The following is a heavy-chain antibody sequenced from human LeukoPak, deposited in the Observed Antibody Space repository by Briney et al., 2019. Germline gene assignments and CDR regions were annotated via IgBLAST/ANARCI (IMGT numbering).Heavy chain of an antibody. J-gene: IGHJ6*02. Sequence: PSETLSLTCTVSGGSISSYYWSWIRQPPGKGLEWIGYIYYTGSTNYNPSLKTRVTISLDTSKNQFSPKLSSVTAADTAVYYCARMLTDIVVVPAAMVDGMDVWGQGTTVTVSS. CDR2: IYYTGST. V-gene: IGHV4-59*01. CDR1: GGSISSYY. D-gene: IGHD2-2*01. CDR3: ARMLTDIVVVPAAMVDGMDV.